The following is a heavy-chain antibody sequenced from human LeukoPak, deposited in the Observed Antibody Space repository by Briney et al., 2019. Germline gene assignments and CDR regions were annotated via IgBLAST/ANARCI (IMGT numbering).Heavy chain of an antibody. D-gene: IGHD3-22*01. CDR3: ARRGYDSSGSYRNY. CDR2: IYYSGST. J-gene: IGHJ4*02. V-gene: IGHV4-39*01. Sequence: GSIYYSGSTYYTPSLKSRVTISVDTSKNQFSLKLSSVTAADTAVYYCARRGYDSSGSYRNYWGQGTLVTVSS.